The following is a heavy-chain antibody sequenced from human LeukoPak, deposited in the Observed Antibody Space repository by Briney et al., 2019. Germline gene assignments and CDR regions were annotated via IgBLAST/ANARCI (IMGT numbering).Heavy chain of an antibody. D-gene: IGHD3-3*01. J-gene: IGHJ5*02. CDR1: GYTFTGYY. CDR3: AREVGWSGYYFDWFDP. CDR2: INPNRGGT. V-gene: IGHV1-2*02. Sequence: ASVKVSCKASGYTFTGYYMHWVRQAPGQGLEWRGWINPNRGGTNYAQKFQRRVTMTRYTSISTAYMELSRLRSDDTAVYYCAREVGWSGYYFDWFDPWGQGTLVTVSS.